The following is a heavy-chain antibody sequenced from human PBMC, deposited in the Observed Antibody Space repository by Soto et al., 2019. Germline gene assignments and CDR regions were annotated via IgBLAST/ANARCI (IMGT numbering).Heavy chain of an antibody. Sequence: EVQLVESGGGLVQPGGSLSLSCAASGFTISNYWMHWVRQSPGKGLVWVAGIDSYGGYSRYADSVRGRLTISRDNGKNSLYLQMTSLRHEDTAVYYCARDRPHNWFDPWGQGALVTVST. J-gene: IGHJ5*02. CDR1: GFTISNYW. V-gene: IGHV3-74*01. CDR3: ARDRPHNWFDP. CDR2: IDSYGGYS.